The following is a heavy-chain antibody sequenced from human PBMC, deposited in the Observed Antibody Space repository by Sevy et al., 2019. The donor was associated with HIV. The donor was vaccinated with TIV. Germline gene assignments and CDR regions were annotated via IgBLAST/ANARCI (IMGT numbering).Heavy chain of an antibody. J-gene: IGHJ2*01. Sequence: SETLSLTCTVSGGSISGYYWSWIRQPAGKRLEWIGRIYSSGSTNYNPHFNSRATISIHMSENHLSLNLNSVTAADTAVYDCSRTPYGDSNWTFDVWGRGTLVTVSS. CDR2: IYSSGST. D-gene: IGHD4-17*01. CDR1: GGSISGYY. V-gene: IGHV4-4*07. CDR3: SRTPYGDSNWTFDV.